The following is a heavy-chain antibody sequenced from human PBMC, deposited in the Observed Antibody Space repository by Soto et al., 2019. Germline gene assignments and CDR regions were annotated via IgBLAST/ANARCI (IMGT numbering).Heavy chain of an antibody. D-gene: IGHD5-18*01. V-gene: IGHV3-9*01. CDR3: AKEFKQYNYGSRAFHI. Sequence: GGSLRLSCAASGFTFDDYAMHWVRQPPGNGLEWASGIRWKGGSSIGYAGSVKGRFTISRDSAKNSLYLQMNSRRAEDSALYYCAKEFKQYNYGSRAFHIWGQGTLVTVS. J-gene: IGHJ3*02. CDR1: GFTFDDYA. CDR2: IRWKGGSSI.